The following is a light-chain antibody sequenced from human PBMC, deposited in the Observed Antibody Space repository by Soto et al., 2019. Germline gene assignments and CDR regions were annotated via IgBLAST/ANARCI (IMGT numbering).Light chain of an antibody. V-gene: IGKV3-20*01. CDR1: QSVSSSY. CDR2: AAS. CDR3: QQYGNSPAT. J-gene: IGKJ4*01. Sequence: EIVLTQSPGTLSLSPGERATLSCRASQSVSSSYLAWYQQKPGQAPRLLIYAASSRATGIPDRFSGSGSGTDFTLTISRLEPEDIAVFYWQQYGNSPATVGGGTTVEIK.